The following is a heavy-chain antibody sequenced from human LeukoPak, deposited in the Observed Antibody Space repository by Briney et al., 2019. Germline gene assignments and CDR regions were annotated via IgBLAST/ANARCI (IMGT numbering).Heavy chain of an antibody. CDR1: GFTFSSYG. D-gene: IGHD3-22*01. Sequence: GGSLRLSCAASGFTFSSYGMHWVRQAPGKGLEWVAVISYDGSNKYYADSVKGRFTISRDNSKNTLYLQMNSLRAEDTAVYYCAKDPRAYDSSGYYYSWGQETLVTVSS. CDR2: ISYDGSNK. J-gene: IGHJ4*02. CDR3: AKDPRAYDSSGYYYS. V-gene: IGHV3-30*18.